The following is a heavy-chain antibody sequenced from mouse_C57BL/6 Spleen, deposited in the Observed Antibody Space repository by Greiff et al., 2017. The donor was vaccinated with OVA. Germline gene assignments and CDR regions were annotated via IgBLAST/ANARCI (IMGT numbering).Heavy chain of an antibody. V-gene: IGHV6-6*01. CDR1: GFTFSDAW. CDR2: IRNKANNHAT. CDR3: TRHRMVPYYFDY. Sequence: EVKLVESGGGLVQPGGSMKLSCAASGFTFSDAWMDWVRQSPEKGLEWVAEIRNKANNHATYYAESVKGRFTISRDDSKSSVYLQMNSLRAEDTGIYYCTRHRMVPYYFDYWGQGTTLTVSS. J-gene: IGHJ2*01. D-gene: IGHD2-2*01.